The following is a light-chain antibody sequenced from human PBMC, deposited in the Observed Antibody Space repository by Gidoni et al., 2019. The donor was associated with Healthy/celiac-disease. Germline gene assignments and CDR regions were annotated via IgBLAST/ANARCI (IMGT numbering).Light chain of an antibody. CDR3: QQYNSYSRT. CDR1: QGISSW. J-gene: IGKJ3*01. CDR2: KAS. V-gene: IGKV1-5*03. Sequence: DIQMTQSPSTLSASVGDRVTITCRASQGISSWLAWYQQKPGKAPKLLIYKASSLESGVPSRFSGSGSGTEFTLTISSLQPDDFATYYCQQYNSYSRTFGPXTKVDIK.